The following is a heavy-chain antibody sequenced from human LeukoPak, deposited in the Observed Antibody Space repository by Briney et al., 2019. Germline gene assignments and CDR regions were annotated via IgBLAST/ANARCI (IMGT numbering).Heavy chain of an antibody. Sequence: GGSLRLSCAASGFTLSTYDMHWVRQGPGEGLEWVAAVGTSGHTFYPDSVKGQFTISRENARNSVYLQMNSLRAGDTVVYYCVRSFYGDHPYWGQGTLVTVSS. CDR2: VGTSGHT. J-gene: IGHJ4*02. CDR3: VRSFYGDHPY. D-gene: IGHD4-17*01. CDR1: GFTLSTYD. V-gene: IGHV3-13*01.